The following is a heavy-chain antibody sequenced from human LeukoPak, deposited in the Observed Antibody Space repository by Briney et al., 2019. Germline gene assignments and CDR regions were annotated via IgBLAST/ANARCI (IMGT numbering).Heavy chain of an antibody. CDR3: ARVIRIRGEYYFDY. CDR1: GGSISSYY. CDR2: IYYSGST. J-gene: IGHJ4*02. Sequence: SETLSLTCTVSGGSISSYYWSWIRQPPGKGLEWIGYIYYSGSTNYNPSLKSRVTISVDTSKNQFSLKLSSVTAADTAVYYCARVIRIRGEYYFDYWGQGTLVTVSS. D-gene: IGHD3-16*01. V-gene: IGHV4-59*01.